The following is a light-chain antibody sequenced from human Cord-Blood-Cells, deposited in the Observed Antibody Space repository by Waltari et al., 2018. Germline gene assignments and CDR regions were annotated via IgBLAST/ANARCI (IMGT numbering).Light chain of an antibody. V-gene: IGLV2-11*01. J-gene: IGLJ1*01. CDR2: DVS. CDR1: SSDVGGYNY. CDR3: CSYAGSYTYV. Sequence: QSALTQPRSVSGAPGQSVTISCTGTSSDVGGYNYVSWYQQHPGKAPNLMIYDVSNRPSGVPDRFSGSKSGNTASLTISGLQAEDEADYYCCSYAGSYTYVFGTGTKVTVL.